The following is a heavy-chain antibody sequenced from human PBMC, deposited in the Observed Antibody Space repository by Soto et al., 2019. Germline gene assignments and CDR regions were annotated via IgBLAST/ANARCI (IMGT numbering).Heavy chain of an antibody. CDR2: IIPIFGTA. V-gene: IGHV1-69*13. CDR3: ARTEVPAAILLWFDP. CDR1: GGTFSSYA. D-gene: IGHD2-2*01. J-gene: IGHJ5*02. Sequence: SVKVSCKASGGTFSSYAISWVRQAPGQGLEWMGGIIPIFGTANYAQKFQGRVTITADESTSTAYMELSSLRSEDTAVYYCARTEVPAAILLWFDPWGQGTLVTVPS.